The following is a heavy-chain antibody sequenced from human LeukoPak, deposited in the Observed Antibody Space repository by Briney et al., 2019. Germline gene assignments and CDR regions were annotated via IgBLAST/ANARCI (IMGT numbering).Heavy chain of an antibody. CDR2: IYYTGST. CDR3: ARGVSDSGGSYYFDY. D-gene: IGHD3-22*01. V-gene: IGHV4-59*01. Sequence: SETLSLTCTVSGASISSYYWSWIRQPPGKGLEWMGYIYYTGSTNYNPSLKSRVTISVDTSKNQFSLRLSSVTAADTALYYCARGVSDSGGSYYFDYWGQGTLVTVSS. CDR1: GASISSYY. J-gene: IGHJ4*02.